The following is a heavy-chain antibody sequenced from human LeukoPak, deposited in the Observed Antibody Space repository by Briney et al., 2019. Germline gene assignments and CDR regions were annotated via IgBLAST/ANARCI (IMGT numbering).Heavy chain of an antibody. CDR3: ARGPRFGQLGN. CDR2: IYHSGST. D-gene: IGHD3-10*01. V-gene: IGHV4-30-2*01. J-gene: IGHJ4*02. CDR1: GGSISSGGYY. Sequence: SQTLSLTCTVSGGSISSGGYYWSWIRQPPGKGLEWIGYIYHSGSTYYNPSLKSRVTISVDRSKNQFSLKLSSVTAADTAVYYCARGPRFGQLGNWGQGTLVTVSS.